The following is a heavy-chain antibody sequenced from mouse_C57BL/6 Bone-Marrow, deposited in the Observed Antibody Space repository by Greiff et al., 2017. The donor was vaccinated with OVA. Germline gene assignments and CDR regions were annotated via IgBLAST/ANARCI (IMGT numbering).Heavy chain of an antibody. CDR2: IDPSDSYT. J-gene: IGHJ2*01. Sequence: LKQPGAELVMPGASVKLSCKASGYTFTSYWMHWVKQRPGQGLEWIGEIDPSDSYTNYNQKFKGKSTLTVDKSSSTAYMQLSSLTSEDSAVYYCARGTTAFFDYWGQGTTLTVSS. V-gene: IGHV1-69*01. CDR3: ARGTTAFFDY. D-gene: IGHD1-2*01. CDR1: GYTFTSYW.